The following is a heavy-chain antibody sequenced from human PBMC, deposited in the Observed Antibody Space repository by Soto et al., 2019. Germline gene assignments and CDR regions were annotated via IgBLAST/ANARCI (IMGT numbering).Heavy chain of an antibody. Sequence: SETLSLTCTVSGASISSGDYFWSWIRQSPGKGLQWIGYIYDSGSAYYNPSLKSRVTMSVDTSKNQFSLKLSSVTAADTAVYYCAREKGYTSGPKNFDYWGQGTLVTVSS. D-gene: IGHD2-2*02. CDR1: GASISSGDYF. CDR2: IYDSGSA. J-gene: IGHJ4*02. V-gene: IGHV4-30-4*01. CDR3: AREKGYTSGPKNFDY.